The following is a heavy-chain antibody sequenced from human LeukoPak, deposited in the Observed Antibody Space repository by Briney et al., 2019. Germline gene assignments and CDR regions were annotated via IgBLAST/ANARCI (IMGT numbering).Heavy chain of an antibody. V-gene: IGHV4-39*07. D-gene: IGHD3-9*01. J-gene: IGHJ3*02. CDR2: IYYSGST. CDR1: GGSISSSSYY. CDR3: ARVLDYDILTGYSWAFDI. Sequence: PSETLSLTCTVSGGSISSSSYYWGWIRQPPGKGLEWIGSIYYSGSTYYNPSLKSRVTISVDTSKNQFSLKLSSVTAADTAVYYCARVLDYDILTGYSWAFDIWGQGTMVTVSS.